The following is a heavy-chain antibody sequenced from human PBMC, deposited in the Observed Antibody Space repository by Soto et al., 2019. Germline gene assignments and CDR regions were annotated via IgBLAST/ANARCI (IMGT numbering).Heavy chain of an antibody. CDR1: GASTSSSSYY. CDR2: INYSGST. Sequence: SETLSLTCSVSGASTSSSSYYWGWIRQPPGKGLEWIGNINYSGSTYYNPSLKSRVTISVDTSKNQFSLNLSSVTAADTAVYYCARRWQQLVFYFDYWGQGTLVTVSS. D-gene: IGHD6-13*01. V-gene: IGHV4-39*01. CDR3: ARRWQQLVFYFDY. J-gene: IGHJ4*02.